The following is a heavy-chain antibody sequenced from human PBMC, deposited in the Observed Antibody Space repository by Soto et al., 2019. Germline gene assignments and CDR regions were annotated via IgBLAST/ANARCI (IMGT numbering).Heavy chain of an antibody. D-gene: IGHD3-16*01. Sequence: GESLKISCKGSGYSFTSYWIAWVRQMPGKGLEWMGITYPGDSDTRYSPSFQGQVTISADKSISTAYLQWSSLKASDTAMYYCSRQDVEGGGNHYPVYFDYWGPGTLVTVSS. CDR3: SRQDVEGGGNHYPVYFDY. J-gene: IGHJ4*02. V-gene: IGHV5-51*01. CDR2: TYPGDSDT. CDR1: GYSFTSYW.